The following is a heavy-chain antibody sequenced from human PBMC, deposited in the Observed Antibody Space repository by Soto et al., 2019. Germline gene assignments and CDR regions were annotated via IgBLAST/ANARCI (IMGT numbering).Heavy chain of an antibody. V-gene: IGHV3-21*04. D-gene: IGHD3-22*01. J-gene: IGHJ4*02. Sequence: GGSLRLSCAASGFTFSSYSMNWVRQAPGKGLEWVSSISSSSSYIYYADSVKGRFTISRDNAKNSLYLQMNSLRAEDTAVYYCAKSLGMYYYDSSGYYHYDYWGQGTLVTVSS. CDR1: GFTFSSYS. CDR2: ISSSSSYI. CDR3: AKSLGMYYYDSSGYYHYDY.